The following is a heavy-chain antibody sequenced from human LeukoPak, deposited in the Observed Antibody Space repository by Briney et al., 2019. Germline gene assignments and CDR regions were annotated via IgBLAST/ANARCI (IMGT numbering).Heavy chain of an antibody. Sequence: KAFETLSLTCTVSGYSISSGYYWGWIRQPPGKGLEWIGSIYHSGSTYYNPSLKSRVTISVDTSKNQFSLKLSSVTAADTAVYYCARHDIYDSSGYYYVSGWFDPWGQGTLVTVSS. V-gene: IGHV4-38-2*02. CDR2: IYHSGST. J-gene: IGHJ5*02. CDR3: ARHDIYDSSGYYYVSGWFDP. D-gene: IGHD3-22*01. CDR1: GYSISSGYY.